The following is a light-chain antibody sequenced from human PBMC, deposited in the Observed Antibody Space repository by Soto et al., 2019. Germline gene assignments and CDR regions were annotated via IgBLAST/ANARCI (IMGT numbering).Light chain of an antibody. CDR3: GTWDTSLSAWV. V-gene: IGLV1-51*02. J-gene: IGLJ3*02. CDR2: END. Sequence: QAVLTQPPSVSAAPGQKVTISCSGSSSNIGNNYVSWYQQLPGTAPKLLIYENDKRPSGIPDRFSGSKSGTSATLGITGLQTGDEAGYYCGTWDTSLSAWVFGGGTKVTVL. CDR1: SSNIGNNY.